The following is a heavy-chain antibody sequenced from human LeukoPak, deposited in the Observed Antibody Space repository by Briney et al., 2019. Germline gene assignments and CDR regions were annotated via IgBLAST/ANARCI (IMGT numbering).Heavy chain of an antibody. CDR3: ARVSSVWNPALDY. V-gene: IGHV1-69*05. J-gene: IGHJ4*02. D-gene: IGHD6-19*01. CDR1: GGTFSRYG. Sequence: GSSVKVSCKAAGGTFSRYGITWVGQAPGQRLEWMGRIIPIFVTTNYAQKFQGRVTITTDESTSTAYMELSSLRSEDTAVFYCARVSSVWNPALDYWGQGTLLTVSS. CDR2: IIPIFVTT.